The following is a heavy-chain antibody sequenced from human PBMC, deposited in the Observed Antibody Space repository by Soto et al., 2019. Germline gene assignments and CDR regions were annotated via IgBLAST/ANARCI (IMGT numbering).Heavy chain of an antibody. CDR1: GFPFSTYS. Sequence: EVQLVESGGGLVKPGGSLRLSCAASGFPFSTYSMNWVRQAPGKGLEWVSSISSSSSYIYYADSVKGRFTISRDNAKNSLYLQMNILRAEDTAVHYCAREWGGAYYVDYWGQGTLVTVSS. J-gene: IGHJ4*02. CDR3: AREWGGAYYVDY. V-gene: IGHV3-21*01. CDR2: ISSSSSYI. D-gene: IGHD2-21*01.